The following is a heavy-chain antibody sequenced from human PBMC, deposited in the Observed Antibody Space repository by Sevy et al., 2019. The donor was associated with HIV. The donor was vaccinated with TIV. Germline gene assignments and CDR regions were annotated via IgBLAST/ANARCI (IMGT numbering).Heavy chain of an antibody. V-gene: IGHV2-5*02. J-gene: IGHJ5*02. CDR3: AQVDYGDYVGWFDP. Sequence: SGPTLVNPTQTLTLTCIFSGFSLSTSGVGVGWIRQPPGKALEWLAVIYWDDNKRYSPSLQSRLTITKDTSKNQVVLTMNNMDPVDKATYYCAQVDYGDYVGWFDPWGQGNLVTVSS. CDR2: IYWDDNK. D-gene: IGHD4-17*01. CDR1: GFSLSTSGVG.